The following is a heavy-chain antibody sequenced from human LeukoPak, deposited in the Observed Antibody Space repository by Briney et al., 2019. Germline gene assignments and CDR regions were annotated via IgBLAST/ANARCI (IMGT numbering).Heavy chain of an antibody. J-gene: IGHJ6*03. Sequence: SETLSLTCTVSGGSICTYYWSWVRQPPGKGLEWIGDVYYSGSTHQNPSLKSRVTISVDTSKNQFSLKLRSVTAADTAVYYCARVMGDLASLYHMDVWGKGTTVTVSS. D-gene: IGHD3-16*01. V-gene: IGHV4-59*01. CDR2: VYYSGST. CDR3: ARVMGDLASLYHMDV. CDR1: GGSICTYY.